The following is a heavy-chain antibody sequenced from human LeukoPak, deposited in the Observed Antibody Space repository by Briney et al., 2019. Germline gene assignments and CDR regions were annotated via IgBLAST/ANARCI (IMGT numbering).Heavy chain of an antibody. CDR1: GYTFTGYY. J-gene: IGHJ4*02. CDR3: AREETYYYDSSGYYFDY. CDR2: IIPILGIA. D-gene: IGHD3-22*01. V-gene: IGHV1-69*04. Sequence: SVKVSCKASGYTFTGYYMHWVRQAPGQGLEWMGRIIPILGIANYAQKFQGRVTITADKSTSTAYMELSSLRSEDTAVYYCAREETYYYDSSGYYFDYWGQGTLVTVSS.